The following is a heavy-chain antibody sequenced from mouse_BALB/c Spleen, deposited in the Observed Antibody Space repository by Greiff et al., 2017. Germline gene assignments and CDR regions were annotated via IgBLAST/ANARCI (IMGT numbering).Heavy chain of an antibody. CDR2: ISDGGSYT. J-gene: IGHJ3*01. CDR1: GFSFSDYY. V-gene: IGHV5-4*02. CDR3: ARDYDGYWAWFAY. D-gene: IGHD2-3*01. Sequence: EVKLVESGGGLVKPGGSLKLSCAVSGFSFSDYYMYWVRQTPEKRLEWVATISDGGSYTYYPDSVKGRFTISRDNAKNNLYLQMSSLKSEDTAMYYCARDYDGYWAWFAYWGQGTLVTVSA.